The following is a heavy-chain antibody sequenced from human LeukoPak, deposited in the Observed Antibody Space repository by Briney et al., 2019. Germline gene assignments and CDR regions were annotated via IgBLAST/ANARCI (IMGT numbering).Heavy chain of an antibody. CDR3: ARDQITTVRGIIARSTPYYDYHYMDV. D-gene: IGHD3-10*01. J-gene: IGHJ6*03. V-gene: IGHV3-30*02. CDR1: GFTFSSYG. CDR2: IRSDGSNI. Sequence: GGSLRLSCAASGFTFSSYGMHRVRQAPGKGLEWVAFIRSDGSNIYYADSVKGRFTISRDNSKNTLYLQMNSLRADDTAVYYCARDQITTVRGIIARSTPYYDYHYMDVWGKGTTVTVSS.